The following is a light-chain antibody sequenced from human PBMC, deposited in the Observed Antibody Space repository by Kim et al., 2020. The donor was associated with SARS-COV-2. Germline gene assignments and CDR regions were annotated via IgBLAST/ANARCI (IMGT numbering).Light chain of an antibody. CDR1: SSNSGAGYD. J-gene: IGLJ1*01. V-gene: IGLV1-40*01. CDR2: GNS. Sequence: RVTISCAGSSSNSGAGYDVHWYQQLPGAAPQLLIYGNSNRPSGVPDRFSGSKSGTSASLAITGLQAEDEADYYCQSYNSSLSGYVFGTGTKVTVL. CDR3: QSYNSSLSGYV.